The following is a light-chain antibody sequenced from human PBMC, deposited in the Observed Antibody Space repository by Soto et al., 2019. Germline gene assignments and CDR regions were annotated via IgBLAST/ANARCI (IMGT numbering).Light chain of an antibody. J-gene: IGLJ2*01. CDR2: EGT. V-gene: IGLV2-23*01. CDR1: SSDVGSYNL. Sequence: QSALTQPASVSGSPGQSITLSCTETSSDVGSYNLVSWYQLHPGKAPKLMIYEGTKRPSGVSNRFSGSKSGSTASLTISGLQAEDEADYYCCSYAGSSSYVVFGGGTKLTVL. CDR3: CSYAGSSSYVV.